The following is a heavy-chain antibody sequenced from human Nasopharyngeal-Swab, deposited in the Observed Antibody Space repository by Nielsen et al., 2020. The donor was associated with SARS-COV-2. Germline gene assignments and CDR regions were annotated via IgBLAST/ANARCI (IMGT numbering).Heavy chain of an antibody. CDR2: LYTDGITA. D-gene: IGHD2-21*02. V-gene: IGHV3-74*01. CDR3: TRGCGGDCHGIDY. J-gene: IGHJ4*02. CDR1: GFTFSSYW. Sequence: GESLKISCGASGFTFSSYWIHWVRQAPGKGLVWVSRLYTDGITANYADSVKGRFTISRDNANNTVYLQMNSLRAEDTAVYYCTRGCGGDCHGIDYWGRGTLVTVSS.